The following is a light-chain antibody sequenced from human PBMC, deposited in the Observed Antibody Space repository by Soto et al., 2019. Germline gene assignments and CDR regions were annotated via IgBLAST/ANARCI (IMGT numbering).Light chain of an antibody. V-gene: IGKV3-15*01. Sequence: EIVMTQSPATLSVSPGERATLSCRASQGVSSNLAWYQQKPGQAPMVLIYGASTRATGIPARFSGSGSGTEFTLTISSLQSEDFAVYYCQQYNNWPRTFGQGTKLEI. CDR2: GAS. CDR1: QGVSSN. J-gene: IGKJ2*01. CDR3: QQYNNWPRT.